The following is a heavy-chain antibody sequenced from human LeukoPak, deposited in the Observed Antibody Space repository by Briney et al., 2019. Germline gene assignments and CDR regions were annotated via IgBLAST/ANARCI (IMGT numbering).Heavy chain of an antibody. Sequence: ASVKVSCKASNYTFASYGLSWVRQAPGQGLQWVGWISPYDGNTNYAQRFQARVTMSIDKSTRTVYMELRRLRLDDTAVYYCVRVWPPNAVDRGMTYSDFTALDVWGQGTTVIVSS. CDR3: VRVWPPNAVDRGMTYSDFTALDV. CDR2: ISPYDGNT. D-gene: IGHD1-20*01. CDR1: NYTFASYG. V-gene: IGHV1-18*01. J-gene: IGHJ3*01.